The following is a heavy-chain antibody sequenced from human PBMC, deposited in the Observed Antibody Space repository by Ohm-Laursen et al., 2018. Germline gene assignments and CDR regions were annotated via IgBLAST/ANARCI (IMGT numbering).Heavy chain of an antibody. D-gene: IGHD4-11*01. Sequence: SLRLSCSASGFTFSSYEMNWVRQAPGKGLEWVSYISSSGSTIYYADSVKGRFTISRDNSKNTLYLQMNSLRAEDTAVYYCASRRIVTMDRGAFNVWGQGTMVTVSS. CDR1: GFTFSSYE. V-gene: IGHV3-48*03. CDR3: ASRRIVTMDRGAFNV. CDR2: ISSSGSTI. J-gene: IGHJ3*01.